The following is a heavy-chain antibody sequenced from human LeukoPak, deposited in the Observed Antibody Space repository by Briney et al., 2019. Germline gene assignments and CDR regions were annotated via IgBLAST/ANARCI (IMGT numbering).Heavy chain of an antibody. J-gene: IGHJ6*03. V-gene: IGHV4-39*07. CDR1: GGSISSSSYY. CDR3: ARVGGDHFGPEYYYYRDV. Sequence: SETLSLTCTVSGGSISSSSYYWGWIRQPPGKGLEWIGRIYYSGSTYYNASLKSRVTISVDTSKNQFSLKLSSVTAADTAVYYCARVGGDHFGPEYYYYRDVWGKGTTVTVSS. CDR2: IYYSGST. D-gene: IGHD1-26*01.